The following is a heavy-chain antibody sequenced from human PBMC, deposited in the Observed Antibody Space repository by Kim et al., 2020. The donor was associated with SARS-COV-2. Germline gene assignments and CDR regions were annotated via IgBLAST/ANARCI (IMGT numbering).Heavy chain of an antibody. V-gene: IGHV5-51*01. D-gene: IGHD6-19*01. J-gene: IGHJ6*02. CDR3: ARQGLIAVAGPYYYYGMDV. Sequence: GESLKISCKGSGYSFTSYWIGWVRQMPGKGLEWMGIIYPGDSDTRYSPSFQGQVTISADKSISTAYLQWSSLKASDTAMYYCARQGLIAVAGPYYYYGMDVWGQGTTVTVSS. CDR1: GYSFTSYW. CDR2: IYPGDSDT.